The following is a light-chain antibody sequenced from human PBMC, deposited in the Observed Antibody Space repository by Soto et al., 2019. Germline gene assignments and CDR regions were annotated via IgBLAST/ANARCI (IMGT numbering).Light chain of an antibody. CDR2: AAS. CDR3: QQSYSTHSIT. V-gene: IGKV1-39*01. Sequence: DIQMTQSPSSVSASVGDRVTITCRASQCINSYLNWYHQKPGKAPKLLIYAASSLQSGVPSRFSGSGSGTDFTLTISSLQPEDFATYYCQQSYSTHSITFGQGTRLEI. CDR1: QCINSY. J-gene: IGKJ5*01.